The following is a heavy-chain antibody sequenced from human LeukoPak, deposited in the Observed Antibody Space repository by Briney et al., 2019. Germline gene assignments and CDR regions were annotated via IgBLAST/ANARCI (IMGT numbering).Heavy chain of an antibody. CDR1: GSIFTSYW. V-gene: IGHV5-51*01. CDR3: ANLEGYCSGGSCWGAFDI. Sequence: GASLQISCKGSGSIFTSYWIGWVRQMPGKGLEWMGIIYPGDSDTRYSPSFQGQVTISADKSISTAYLQWSSLKASDTAMYYCANLEGYCSGGSCWGAFDIWGQGTMVTVSS. J-gene: IGHJ3*02. D-gene: IGHD2-15*01. CDR2: IYPGDSDT.